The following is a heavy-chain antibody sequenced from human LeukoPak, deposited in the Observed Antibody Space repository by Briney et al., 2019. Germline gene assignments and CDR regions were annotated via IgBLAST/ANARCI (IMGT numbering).Heavy chain of an antibody. CDR3: AGGGLYDRSPFGY. V-gene: IGHV4-39*07. D-gene: IGHD2/OR15-2a*01. J-gene: IGHJ4*02. CDR1: GGSISSSSYY. CDR2: IYYSGST. Sequence: SETLSLTCTVSGGSISSSSYYWGWIRQPPGKGLEWIGSIYYSGSTYYNPSLKSRVTISVDTSKNQFSLKLISVTAADSAVYYCAGGGLYDRSPFGYWGQGTLVTVSS.